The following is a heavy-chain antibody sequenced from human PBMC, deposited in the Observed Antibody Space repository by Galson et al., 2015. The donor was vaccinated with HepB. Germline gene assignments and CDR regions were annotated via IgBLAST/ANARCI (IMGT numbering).Heavy chain of an antibody. V-gene: IGHV3-23*01. D-gene: IGHD6-13*01. CDR2: ISGGGSSI. CDR1: GFIFSSYA. Sequence: SLRLSCAASGFIFSSYAMTWVRQAPGKGLEWVSTISGGGSSIYYADSVKGRFTISRDNSKNTLYLQMNSLRAEDTAVYYCAKTLSSTWSFDYWGQGTLVTVSS. CDR3: AKTLSSTWSFDY. J-gene: IGHJ4*02.